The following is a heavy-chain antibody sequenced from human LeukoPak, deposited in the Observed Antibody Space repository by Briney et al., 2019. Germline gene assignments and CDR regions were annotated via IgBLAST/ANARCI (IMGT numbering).Heavy chain of an antibody. Sequence: GGSLRLSCAASGFTFNTYNMNWVRQAPGKGLEWVSSISSSSSYIFYADSVKGRFTISRDNSKNTLYLQMNSLRAEDTAVYYCAKDPTVGATSWFDPWGQGTLVTVSS. CDR2: ISSSSSYI. V-gene: IGHV3-21*04. J-gene: IGHJ5*02. D-gene: IGHD1-26*01. CDR1: GFTFNTYN. CDR3: AKDPTVGATSWFDP.